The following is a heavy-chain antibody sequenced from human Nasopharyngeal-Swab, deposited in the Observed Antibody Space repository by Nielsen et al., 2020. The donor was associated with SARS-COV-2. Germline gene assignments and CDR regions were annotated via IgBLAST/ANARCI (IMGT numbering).Heavy chain of an antibody. CDR2: MNPNSGNT. CDR1: GYTFTSYD. Sequence: ASVKVSCKASGYTFTSYDINWVRQDTGQGLEWRGWMNPNSGNTGYAQKFQGRVTMTRNTSISTAYMELSSLRSEDTAVYYCARVYCTNGVCSPPEYYYYYYMDVWGKGTTVTVSS. CDR3: ARVYCTNGVCSPPEYYYYYYMDV. D-gene: IGHD2-8*01. J-gene: IGHJ6*03. V-gene: IGHV1-8*01.